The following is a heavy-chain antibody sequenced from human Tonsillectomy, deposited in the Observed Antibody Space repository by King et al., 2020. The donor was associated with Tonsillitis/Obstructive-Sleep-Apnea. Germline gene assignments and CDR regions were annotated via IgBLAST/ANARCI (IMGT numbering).Heavy chain of an antibody. J-gene: IGHJ4*02. Sequence: VQLVESGGGVVQPGRSLRLSCAASGFTFSSYGMHWVRQAPGKGLEWVAVIWYDGSNKYYADSVKGRFTISRDNSKNTLYLQMNSLRAEDTAVYYCARDPGRYYFDYWGQGTLVTVPS. CDR3: ARDPGRYYFDY. CDR2: IWYDGSNK. V-gene: IGHV3-33*01. D-gene: IGHD3-10*01. CDR1: GFTFSSYG.